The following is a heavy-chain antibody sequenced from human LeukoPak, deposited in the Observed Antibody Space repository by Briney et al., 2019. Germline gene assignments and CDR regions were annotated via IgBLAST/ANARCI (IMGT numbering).Heavy chain of an antibody. J-gene: IGHJ5*02. CDR3: ARKRSYGVTEFDP. Sequence: GASVKVSCKASGYTFTGYYMHWVRQAPGQGLEWMGWINPNSGGTNYAQKFQGRVTMTRDTSISTAYMELSRLRSDDTAVYYCARKRSYGVTEFDPWGQGTLVTVSS. V-gene: IGHV1-2*02. CDR2: INPNSGGT. CDR1: GYTFTGYY. D-gene: IGHD4-17*01.